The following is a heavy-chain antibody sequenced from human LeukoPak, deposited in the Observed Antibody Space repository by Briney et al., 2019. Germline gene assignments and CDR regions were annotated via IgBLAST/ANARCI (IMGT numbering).Heavy chain of an antibody. CDR3: ARDRVTDYGDYGLDFDY. V-gene: IGHV3-21*01. CDR1: GLTFSSYA. CDR2: ISSSSSYI. D-gene: IGHD4-17*01. J-gene: IGHJ4*02. Sequence: PGGSLRLSCAASGLTFSSYAMSWVRQAPGKGLEWVSSISSSSSYIYYADSVKGRFTISRDNAKNSLYLQMNSLRAEDTAVYYCARDRVTDYGDYGLDFDYWGQGTLVTVSS.